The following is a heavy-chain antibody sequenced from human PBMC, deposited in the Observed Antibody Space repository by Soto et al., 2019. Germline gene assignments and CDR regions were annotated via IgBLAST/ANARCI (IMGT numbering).Heavy chain of an antibody. Sequence: QVQLVESGGGVVQPGRSLRLSCAASEFTFSKFAIHWVRQAPGKGLEWMAVISNDGRKTYYIESVKGRFTISRDNSNNTLFLQMNSLRLEDTAVYYCAKDISTYSGGYTYYFDYWGQGTLVTVS. CDR3: AKDISTYSGGYTYYFDY. CDR2: ISNDGRKT. CDR1: EFTFSKFA. J-gene: IGHJ4*02. V-gene: IGHV3-30*18. D-gene: IGHD1-26*01.